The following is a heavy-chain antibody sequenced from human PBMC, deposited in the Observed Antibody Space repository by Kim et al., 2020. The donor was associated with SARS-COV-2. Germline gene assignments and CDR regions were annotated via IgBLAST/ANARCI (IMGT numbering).Heavy chain of an antibody. CDR1: GFTFSDYY. CDR3: TRGGSGSSKEYFQF. J-gene: IGHJ1*01. Sequence: GGSLRLSCAASGFTFSDYYMDWVRQAPGKGLEWVGRSRDKTNRYTTEYAASVRGRFIISRDDSKNSLYLQMNSLKTDDTAVYYCTRGGSGSSKEYFQFWGQGTLAIVSS. CDR2: SRDKTNRYTT. D-gene: IGHD3-10*01. V-gene: IGHV3-72*01.